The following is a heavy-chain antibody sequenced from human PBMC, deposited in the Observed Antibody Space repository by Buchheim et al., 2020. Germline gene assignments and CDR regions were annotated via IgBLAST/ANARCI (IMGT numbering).Heavy chain of an antibody. J-gene: IGHJ4*02. CDR1: GGSFSGYY. CDR3: AREEGITFGGVIGY. CDR2: IYYSGST. D-gene: IGHD3-16*01. Sequence: QVQLQQWGAGLLKPSETLSLTCAVYGGSFSGYYWSWIRQHPGKGLEWIGYIYYSGSTYYNPSLKSRVTISVDTSKNQFSLKLSSVTAADTAVYYCAREEGITFGGVIGYWGQGTL. V-gene: IGHV4-34*01.